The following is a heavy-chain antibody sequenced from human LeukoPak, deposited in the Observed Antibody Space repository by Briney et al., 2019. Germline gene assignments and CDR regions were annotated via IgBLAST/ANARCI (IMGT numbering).Heavy chain of an antibody. D-gene: IGHD1-26*01. Sequence: ASVKVSCKASGYTFTGYYMHWVRQAPGQGLEWMGWINPNSGGTNYAQKFQGRVTMTRDTSISTAYMELSRLRSDDTAVYYCARESRYSGSYLGSDYWGQGTLVTVCS. CDR1: GYTFTGYY. J-gene: IGHJ4*02. V-gene: IGHV1-2*02. CDR3: ARESRYSGSYLGSDY. CDR2: INPNSGGT.